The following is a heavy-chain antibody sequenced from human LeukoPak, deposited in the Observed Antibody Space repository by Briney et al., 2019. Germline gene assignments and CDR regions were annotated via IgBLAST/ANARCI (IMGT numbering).Heavy chain of an antibody. V-gene: IGHV4-34*01. CDR3: ARDRSGYPFDY. J-gene: IGHJ4*02. CDR2: INHSGST. CDR1: GGSFSGYY. D-gene: IGHD3-22*01. Sequence: SETLSLTCAVYGGSFSGYYWSWIRQPPGKGLEWIWEINHSGSTNYNPSLKSRVTISVDTSKNQFSLKLSSVTAADTAVYYCARDRSGYPFDYWGQGTLVTVSS.